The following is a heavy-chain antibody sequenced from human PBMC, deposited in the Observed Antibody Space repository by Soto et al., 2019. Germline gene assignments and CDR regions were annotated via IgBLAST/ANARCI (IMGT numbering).Heavy chain of an antibody. Sequence: GESLKISCKGSGYSFTSYWISWVRQMPGKGLEWMGRIDPSDSYTNYSPSFQGHVTISADKSISTAYLQWSSLKASDTAMYYCARLNKGYDSSGYNDYWGQGTLVTVSS. CDR3: ARLNKGYDSSGYNDY. CDR1: GYSFTSYW. D-gene: IGHD3-22*01. CDR2: IDPSDSYT. J-gene: IGHJ4*02. V-gene: IGHV5-10-1*01.